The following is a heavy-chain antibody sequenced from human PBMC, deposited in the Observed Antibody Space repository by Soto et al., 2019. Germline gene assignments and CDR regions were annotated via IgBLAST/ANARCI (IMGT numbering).Heavy chain of an antibody. CDR1: GYTFSTSG. J-gene: IGHJ6*02. V-gene: IGHV1-18*01. CDR3: ARAGAAPYYYYGMDV. Sequence: GASVKVSCEASGYTFSTSGLWWLRQAPGQGLEWMGWISTYNGDTNDAPKFQDRVTMTSDTSTSTVYMELRSLRSDDTAVYYCARAGAAPYYYYGMDVWGQGTRVTVS. D-gene: IGHD2-15*01. CDR2: ISTYNGDT.